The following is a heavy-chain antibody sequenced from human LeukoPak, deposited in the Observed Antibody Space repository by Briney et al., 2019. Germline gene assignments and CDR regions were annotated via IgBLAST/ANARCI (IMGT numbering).Heavy chain of an antibody. CDR3: ARYGNLDRSGSYDY. CDR1: GFTFTDYY. J-gene: IGHJ4*02. D-gene: IGHD3-10*01. CDR2: ISHSSTYT. V-gene: IGHV3-11*06. Sequence: PGGSLRLSCAASGFTFTDYYIHWIRQAPGKGLEWVSCISHSSTYTIYADSVKGRFIISRDNAENSLYLQMNSLRPEDTAMYYCARYGNLDRSGSYDYWGQGTLVTVSS.